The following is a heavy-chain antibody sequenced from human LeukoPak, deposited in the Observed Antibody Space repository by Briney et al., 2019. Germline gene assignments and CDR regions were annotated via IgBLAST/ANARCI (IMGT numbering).Heavy chain of an antibody. J-gene: IGHJ3*02. CDR3: ATDYDFWSGYGAFDI. Sequence: GGSLRLSCAASGFTFSSYAMSWVRQAPGKGLEWVSAISGSGGSTFYADSVKGRFTISRDNSKNTLYLQMNSLRAEDTAVYYCATDYDFWSGYGAFDIWGQGTMITVSS. D-gene: IGHD3-3*01. CDR2: ISGSGGST. CDR1: GFTFSSYA. V-gene: IGHV3-23*01.